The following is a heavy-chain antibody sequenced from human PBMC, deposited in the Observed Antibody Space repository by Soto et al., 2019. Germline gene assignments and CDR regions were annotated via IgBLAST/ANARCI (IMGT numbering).Heavy chain of an antibody. CDR3: ARVDDFWSGYYSYYFDY. Sequence: ASVKVSCKVSGSRFSNYVISWVRQAPGHGLEWLGWISAYNGNTNYAQKLQGRVTMTTDTSTSTAYMELRSLRSDDTAVYYCARVDDFWSGYYSYYFDYWGQGTLVTVSS. D-gene: IGHD3-3*01. CDR1: GSRFSNYV. J-gene: IGHJ4*02. V-gene: IGHV1-18*01. CDR2: ISAYNGNT.